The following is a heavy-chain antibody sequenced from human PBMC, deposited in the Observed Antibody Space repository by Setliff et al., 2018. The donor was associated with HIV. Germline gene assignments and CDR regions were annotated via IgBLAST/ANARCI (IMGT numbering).Heavy chain of an antibody. D-gene: IGHD3-9*01. J-gene: IGHJ4*02. CDR3: AAPRGMSTILVY. CDR2: IYYSGST. CDR1: GGFISSSSYY. Sequence: SETLSLTCTVSGGFISSSSYYWGWIRQPPGKGLEWIGSIYYSGSTNYNPSLKSRVIISIDTSKKQFSLKLTSVTAADTATYYCAAPRGMSTILVYWGQGSLVTVSS. V-gene: IGHV4-39*01.